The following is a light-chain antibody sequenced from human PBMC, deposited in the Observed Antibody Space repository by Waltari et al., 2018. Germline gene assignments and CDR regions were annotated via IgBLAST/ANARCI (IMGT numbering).Light chain of an antibody. J-gene: IGKJ4*01. CDR3: QQRTNWPSLT. CDR1: QSVSSY. Sequence: EIVLTQSPATLSLSPGERATLSCRASQSVSSYLAWYQQKPGQAPRLLIYDASTRATGIPARFSGSGSGTDFTRTISSLEPEAFAVYYCQQRTNWPSLTFGGGTKVEIK. V-gene: IGKV3-11*01. CDR2: DAS.